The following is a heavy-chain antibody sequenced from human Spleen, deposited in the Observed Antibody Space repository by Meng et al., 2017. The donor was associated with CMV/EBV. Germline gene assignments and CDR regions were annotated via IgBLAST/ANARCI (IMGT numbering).Heavy chain of an antibody. V-gene: IGHV4-39*07. CDR2: IYYSGST. CDR1: CGSISSTSTY. Sequence: SETLSLTCTVSCGSISSTSTYWGWIRQPPRKGLEWIGNIYYSGSTSYNPSLKSRVTISLATSKNQFSLNLSSVTAADTAVYYCARARRGYSYAYFDYWGQGTLVTVSS. J-gene: IGHJ4*02. CDR3: ARARRGYSYAYFDY. D-gene: IGHD5-18*01.